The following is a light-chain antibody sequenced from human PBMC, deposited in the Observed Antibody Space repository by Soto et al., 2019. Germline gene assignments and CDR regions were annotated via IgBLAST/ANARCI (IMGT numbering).Light chain of an antibody. CDR2: EVS. Sequence: QSALTQPPSASGSPGQSVTISCTGTSSDVGGSKYVSWYKQHPGKAPKLMIYEVSQRPSGVPDRFFGSKSGNTASLTVSGLQAEDEADYYCCSHGGDTLFGGGTKLTVL. CDR3: CSHGGDTL. CDR1: SSDVGGSKY. V-gene: IGLV2-8*01. J-gene: IGLJ2*01.